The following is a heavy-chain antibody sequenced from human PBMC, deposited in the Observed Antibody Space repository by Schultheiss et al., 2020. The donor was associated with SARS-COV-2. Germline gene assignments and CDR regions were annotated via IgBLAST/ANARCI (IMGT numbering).Heavy chain of an antibody. J-gene: IGHJ4*02. V-gene: IGHV4-59*01. CDR2: IYYSGST. CDR3: ARDYDFWSGYFDY. D-gene: IGHD3-3*01. CDR1: GGSISSYY. Sequence: SQTLSLTCTVSGGSISSYYWSWIRQPPGKGLEWIGYIYYSGSTNYNPSLKSRVTISVDTSKNQFSLKLSSVTAADTAVYYCARDYDFWSGYFDYWGQGTLVTVAS.